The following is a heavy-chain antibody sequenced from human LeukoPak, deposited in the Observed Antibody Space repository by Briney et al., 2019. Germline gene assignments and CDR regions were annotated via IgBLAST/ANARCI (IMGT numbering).Heavy chain of an antibody. CDR2: IKKDGSEN. D-gene: IGHD5/OR15-5a*01. J-gene: IGHJ3*02. Sequence: PGGSLRLSCAASGFTFSNHWMSWFRQAPGKGLEWVASIKKDGSENHHVDSVKGRFTISRDNAKNSLFPQMNSLRAEDTAIYYCARKGVSHDAFDIWGQGTLVTVSS. CDR3: ARKGVSHDAFDI. CDR1: GFTFSNHW. V-gene: IGHV3-7*01.